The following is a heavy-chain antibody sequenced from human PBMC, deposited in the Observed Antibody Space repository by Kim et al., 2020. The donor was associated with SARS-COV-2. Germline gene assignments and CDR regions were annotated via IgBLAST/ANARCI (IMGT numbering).Heavy chain of an antibody. Sequence: SVKVSCKASGGTFSSYAISWVRQAPGQGLEWMGGIIPIFGTANYAQKFQGRVTITADESTSTAYMELSSLRSEDTAVYYCARGKEGDYGDYPRYYFDYLGQGTLVTVSS. CDR3: ARGKEGDYGDYPRYYFDY. D-gene: IGHD4-17*01. CDR1: GGTFSSYA. J-gene: IGHJ4*02. V-gene: IGHV1-69*13. CDR2: IIPIFGTA.